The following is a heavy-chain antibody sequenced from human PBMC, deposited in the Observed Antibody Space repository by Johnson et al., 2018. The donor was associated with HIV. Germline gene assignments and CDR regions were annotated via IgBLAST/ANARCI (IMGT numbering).Heavy chain of an antibody. CDR1: GFTFSSYG. CDR2: SSRDGATS. D-gene: IGHD6-6*01. Sequence: LLVESGGGVVQPGGSLRLSCAASGFTFSSYGMHWVRQAPGKGLEWVSLSSRDGATSYYADSVKGRFTISRDNRKTSLYLQMTGLRAEDTALYYCVGSSINAFDIWGRGTVVTVSS. J-gene: IGHJ3*02. CDR3: VGSSINAFDI. V-gene: IGHV3-43*02.